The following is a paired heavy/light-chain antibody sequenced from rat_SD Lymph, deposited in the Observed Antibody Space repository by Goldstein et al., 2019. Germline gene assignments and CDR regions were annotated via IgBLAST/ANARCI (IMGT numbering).Light chain of an antibody. Sequence: EIVLTQSPTTMAASPGEKVTITCRASSSVSYMHWFQQKSGTSPKPWIYDTSKLASGVPDRFSGSGSGTSYSLTISSMEAEDAATYYCLQRSSYPWTFGGGTKLELK. J-gene: IGKJ1*01. CDR1: SSVSY. CDR2: DTS. V-gene: IGKV4S12*01. CDR3: LQRSSYPWT.
Heavy chain of an antibody. CDR1: GFTFSNYG. CDR2: ISTGGGNT. V-gene: IGHV5S14*01. Sequence: EVQLVESGGGLVQPGRSLKLSCAASGFTFSNYGMAWVRQTPTKGLEWVASISTGGGNTYYRDSVKGRFTISRDNAKNTQYLQMDSLRSEDTATYYCARLRADAWGQGASVTVSS. J-gene: IGHJ4*01. CDR3: ARLRADA.